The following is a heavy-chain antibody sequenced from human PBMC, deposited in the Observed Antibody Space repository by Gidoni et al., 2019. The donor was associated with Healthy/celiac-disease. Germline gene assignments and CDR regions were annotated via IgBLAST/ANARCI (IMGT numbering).Heavy chain of an antibody. D-gene: IGHD3-3*01. V-gene: IGHV4-59*01. CDR2: IYYSGST. J-gene: IGHJ4*02. Sequence: QVQLQESGPGLVKPSETLSLTCTVSGGSISSYYWSWIRQPPGKGLEWIGYIYYSGSTNYNPSLKSRVTISVDTSKNQFSLKLSSVTAADTAVYYCARGGRGFGYYDFWSGYSVFDYWGQGTLVTVSS. CDR3: ARGGRGFGYYDFWSGYSVFDY. CDR1: GGSISSYY.